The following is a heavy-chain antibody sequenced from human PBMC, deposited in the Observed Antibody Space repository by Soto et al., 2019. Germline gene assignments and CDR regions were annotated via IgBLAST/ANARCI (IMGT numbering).Heavy chain of an antibody. V-gene: IGHV1-18*01. D-gene: IGHD6-19*01. J-gene: IGHJ5*02. CDR3: ARDYSSGWYLDWFDP. CDR1: GYTFTSYG. Sequence: QVQLVQSGAEVKKPGASVKVSCKASGYTFTSYGISWVRQAPGQGLEWMGWISAYNGNTNYAQKLQGRVTMTTDTATSTDYMELRSLRSDDTAVYYCARDYSSGWYLDWFDPWGQGTLVTVSS. CDR2: ISAYNGNT.